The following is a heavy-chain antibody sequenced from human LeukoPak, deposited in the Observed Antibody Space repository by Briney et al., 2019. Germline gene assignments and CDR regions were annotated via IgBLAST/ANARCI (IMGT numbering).Heavy chain of an antibody. CDR1: GGSLSSGDYY. J-gene: IGHJ5*02. CDR3: ARGGRVVPAASFDP. V-gene: IGHV4-30-4*01. D-gene: IGHD2-2*01. CDR2: IYYSGST. Sequence: SETLSLTCTVSGGSLSSGDYYWRWLRQPPGKGLEWVGYIYYSGSTYYNPSLKSRVTISVDTSKNQFSLKLSSVTAADTAVYYCARGGRVVPAASFDPWGQGTLVTVSS.